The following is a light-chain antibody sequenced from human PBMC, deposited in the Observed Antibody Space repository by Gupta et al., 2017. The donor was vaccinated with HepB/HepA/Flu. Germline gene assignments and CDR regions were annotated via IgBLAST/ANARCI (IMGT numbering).Light chain of an antibody. V-gene: IGLV2-14*03. Sequence: QSALTQPASVSGSPGQSITISCTGTNSDIGGYNCVSWYQQYPGKTPKLLICVDSNRPSGISNRFSGSKSGNTASLTISGLQAEDEADYYCASCSTSGTLVLFGGGTKLTVL. CDR2: VDS. CDR1: NSDIGGYNC. CDR3: ASCSTSGTLVL. J-gene: IGLJ2*01.